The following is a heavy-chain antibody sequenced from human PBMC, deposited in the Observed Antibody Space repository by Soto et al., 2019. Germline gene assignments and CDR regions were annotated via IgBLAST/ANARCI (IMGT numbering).Heavy chain of an antibody. CDR1: GFIFDNSG. Sequence: EVQLVEPGGGLVQPGRSLRLSCAASGFIFDNSGMHWVRQAPGKGLEWVSGISWNGGNIGYADSVKGRFSISRDNAKDSLFLQMNSLRPDDTAFYYCVKAGVRDLIVEVPVYFDIWGQGTLVTVSS. CDR3: VKAGVRDLIVEVPVYFDI. D-gene: IGHD2-21*01. J-gene: IGHJ4*02. V-gene: IGHV3-9*01. CDR2: ISWNGGNI.